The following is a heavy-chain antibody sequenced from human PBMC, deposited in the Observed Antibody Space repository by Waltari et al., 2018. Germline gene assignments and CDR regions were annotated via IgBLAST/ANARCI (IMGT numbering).Heavy chain of an antibody. CDR1: GFTLSTHS. J-gene: IGHJ6*02. D-gene: IGHD2-15*01. V-gene: IGHV3-48*01. CDR2: FSSTCDRI. Sequence: EVQLVESGGGLVQPGGSLRLSCAVSGFTLSTHSMNWVRQGPGKGLEWVSYFSSTCDRINYADSVKGRFTISRDNAKNSLHLQMNSLRAEDTAIYYCAREAWYGNYFHYGMDVWGRGTTVTVSS. CDR3: AREAWYGNYFHYGMDV.